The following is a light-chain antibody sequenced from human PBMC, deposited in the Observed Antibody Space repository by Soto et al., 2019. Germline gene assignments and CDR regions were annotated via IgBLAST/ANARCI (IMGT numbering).Light chain of an antibody. CDR1: SSDVGDYNY. CDR3: CSYAGSYTWV. J-gene: IGLJ3*02. Sequence: QSALTQPRSVSGSPGQSVTISCTGTSSDVGDYNYVSWYQQHPGKAPKLLIYAVNMRPSGVPDRFSGSKSGNTASLTISGLLAEYEADYSCCSYAGSYTWVFGGGTKVTVL. V-gene: IGLV2-11*01. CDR2: AVN.